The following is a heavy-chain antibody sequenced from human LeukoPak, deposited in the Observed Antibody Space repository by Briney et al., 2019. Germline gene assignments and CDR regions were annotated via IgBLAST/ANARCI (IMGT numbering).Heavy chain of an antibody. CDR1: GYTFTGYY. D-gene: IGHD2-15*01. Sequence: VASVKVSCKASGYTFTGYYMHWVRQAPGQGLEWMGWINPNSGGTNYAQKFQGRVTMARDTSISTAYVELSRLRSDDTAVYHCARGYCSGGSCYTLPFGYWGQGTLVTVSS. CDR2: INPNSGGT. CDR3: ARGYCSGGSCYTLPFGY. J-gene: IGHJ4*02. V-gene: IGHV1-2*02.